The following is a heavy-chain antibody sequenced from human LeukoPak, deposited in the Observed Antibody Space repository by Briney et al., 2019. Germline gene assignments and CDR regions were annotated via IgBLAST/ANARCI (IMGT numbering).Heavy chain of an antibody. CDR2: IGGSDGST. J-gene: IGHJ4*02. CDR3: TKGTWIRLWSLFDS. CDR1: RFTFSNYV. Sequence: GGSLRLSCAASRFTFSNYVMNWVRQAPGKGLEWVSGIGGSDGSTYYADSVKGRFTISRDNSKNTLYLQMNSLRAEDTALYYCTKGTWIRLWSLFDSWGQGTLVTVSS. V-gene: IGHV3-23*01. D-gene: IGHD2-21*01.